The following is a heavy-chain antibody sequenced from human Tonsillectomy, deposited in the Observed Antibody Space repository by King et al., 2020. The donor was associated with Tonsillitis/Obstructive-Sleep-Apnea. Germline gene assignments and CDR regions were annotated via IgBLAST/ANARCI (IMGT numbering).Heavy chain of an antibody. CDR3: AKGEAYGDFRFDY. V-gene: IGHV3-30*18. CDR2: ISYEGSNK. Sequence: VQLVESGGGVVQPGTSLRLSCAASGFTFSSYGMHWVRQAPGKGLEWVAVISYEGSNKYFADSVEGRFTISRDNSKKTLFLEMNSLTTEDTAVYYCAKGEAYGDFRFDYWGQGTLVTVSS. D-gene: IGHD4-17*01. CDR1: GFTFSSYG. J-gene: IGHJ4*02.